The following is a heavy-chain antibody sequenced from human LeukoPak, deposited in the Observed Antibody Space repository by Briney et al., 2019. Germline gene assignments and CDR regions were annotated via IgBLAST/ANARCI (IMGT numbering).Heavy chain of an antibody. CDR1: GGTFSSYA. CDR2: IIPILGIA. J-gene: IGHJ3*02. D-gene: IGHD3-22*01. Sequence: SVKVSCKASGGTFSSYAISWVRQAPGQGLEWMGRIIPILGIANYARKLQGRVTMTTDTSTSTAYMELTSLRSDDTAVYFCARRGYYDSSGNDDAFDIWGQGTMVTVSS. V-gene: IGHV1-69*04. CDR3: ARRGYYDSSGNDDAFDI.